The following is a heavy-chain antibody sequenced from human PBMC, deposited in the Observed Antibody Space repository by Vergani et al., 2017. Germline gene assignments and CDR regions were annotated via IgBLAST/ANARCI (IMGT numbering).Heavy chain of an antibody. D-gene: IGHD6-19*01. V-gene: IGHV3-20*04. Sequence: EVQLVESGGGVVRPGGSLSLSCAASGFTFDDYGMSWVRQAPGKGLEWVSGINWNGGSTGYADSVKGRFTISRDNAKNSLYLQMNRLRAEDTALYYCARDGLQWLVRTDHFDYWGQGTLVIVSS. J-gene: IGHJ4*02. CDR1: GFTFDDYG. CDR2: INWNGGST. CDR3: ARDGLQWLVRTDHFDY.